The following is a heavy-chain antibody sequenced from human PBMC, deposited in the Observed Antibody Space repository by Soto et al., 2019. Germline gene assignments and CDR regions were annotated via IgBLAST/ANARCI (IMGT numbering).Heavy chain of an antibody. J-gene: IGHJ6*02. CDR1: GFTFSSYG. CDR3: AKDLRITGTTRRTYYYYSGMDV. Sequence: PGGSLRLSCAASGFTFSSYGMHWVRQAPGKGLEWVAVISYDGSNKYYADPVKGRFTISRDNSKNTLYLQMNSLRAEDTAVYYCAKDLRITGTTRRTYYYYSGMDVWGQGTTVTVSS. CDR2: ISYDGSNK. D-gene: IGHD1-7*01. V-gene: IGHV3-30*18.